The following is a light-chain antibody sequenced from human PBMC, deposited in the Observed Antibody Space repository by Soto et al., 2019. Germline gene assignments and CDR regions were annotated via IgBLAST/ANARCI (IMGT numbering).Light chain of an antibody. CDR2: EGS. Sequence: QSVLTQPASVSGSPGQSITISCTGTSSDLGTYNLVSWYQQHPGKAPKLMIYEGSKPPSGVSDRFSGSKSGDTASLSISGLQADDEADYVCCSFARGTTYVFGTGTKPTVL. J-gene: IGLJ1*01. CDR1: SSDLGTYNL. CDR3: CSFARGTTYV. V-gene: IGLV2-23*01.